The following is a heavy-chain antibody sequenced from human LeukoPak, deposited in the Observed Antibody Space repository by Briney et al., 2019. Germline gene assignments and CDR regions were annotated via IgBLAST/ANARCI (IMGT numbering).Heavy chain of an antibody. CDR3: ARVPRCSSTSCYPDY. CDR2: IYPGDSDT. J-gene: IGHJ4*02. CDR1: GYSFTSYW. D-gene: IGHD2-2*01. Sequence: GESLQISCKGSGYSFTSYWIGWVRQMPGKGLEWMGIIYPGDSDTRYSPSFQGQVTISADKSISTAYLQWSSLKASDTAMYYCARVPRCSSTSCYPDYWGQGTLVTVSS. V-gene: IGHV5-51*01.